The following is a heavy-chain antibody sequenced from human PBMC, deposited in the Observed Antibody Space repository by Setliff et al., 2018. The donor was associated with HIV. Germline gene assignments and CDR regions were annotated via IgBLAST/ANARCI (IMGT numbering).Heavy chain of an antibody. V-gene: IGHV3-30*02. Sequence: PGGSLRLSCAASGFTFSYYGVHWVRQAPGKGLDWVASIRFDGTYKYYAASVKGRFTISRENSKNTLFLQMGSRRTEDTAVYFCAKNLYSSIWSPLDYWGQGTLVTVSS. D-gene: IGHD6-13*01. CDR3: AKNLYSSIWSPLDY. CDR1: GFTFSYYG. CDR2: IRFDGTYK. J-gene: IGHJ4*02.